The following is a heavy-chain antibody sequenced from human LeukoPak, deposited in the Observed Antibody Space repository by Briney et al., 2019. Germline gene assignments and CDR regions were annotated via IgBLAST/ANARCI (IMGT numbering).Heavy chain of an antibody. V-gene: IGHV3-23*01. CDR2: ISGRGGSA. CDR3: AKWPYYYYYMDV. Sequence: PGGSLRLSCAASGFTFSSYAMTWVRQAPGQGLEWVSAISGRGGSAYYVDSVKGRFTISRDNPKNTLSLQMNSLRAEDTAVYYCAKWPYYYYYMDVWGKGTTVTVSS. J-gene: IGHJ6*03. CDR1: GFTFSSYA.